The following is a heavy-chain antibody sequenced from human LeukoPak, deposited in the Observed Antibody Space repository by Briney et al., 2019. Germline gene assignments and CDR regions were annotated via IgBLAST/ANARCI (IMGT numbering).Heavy chain of an antibody. CDR2: FDPEDGET. CDR1: GYTLTELS. Sequence: GASVKVSCKVAGYTLTELSMHWVRQSPGKGLEWMGGFDPEDGETIYAQKFQGRVTMTEDTSTDTAYMELSSLRSEDTAVYYCATAPHPYYYDSSGYAYWGQGTLVTVSS. V-gene: IGHV1-24*01. CDR3: ATAPHPYYYDSSGYAY. J-gene: IGHJ4*02. D-gene: IGHD3-22*01.